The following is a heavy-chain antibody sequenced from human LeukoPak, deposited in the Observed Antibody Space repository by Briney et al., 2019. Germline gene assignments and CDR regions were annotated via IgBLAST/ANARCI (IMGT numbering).Heavy chain of an antibody. CDR2: IIPIFVTA. D-gene: IGHD2-21*02. J-gene: IGHJ4*02. Sequence: SVKVSCKASGGTFSSYAISWVRQAPGQGLEWMGGIIPIFVTANYAQKFQGRGTITTDESTSTAYMELSSLRSEDTAVYYCARDTGAYCGGDCYQGYFDYWGQGTLVTISS. V-gene: IGHV1-69*05. CDR1: GGTFSSYA. CDR3: ARDTGAYCGGDCYQGYFDY.